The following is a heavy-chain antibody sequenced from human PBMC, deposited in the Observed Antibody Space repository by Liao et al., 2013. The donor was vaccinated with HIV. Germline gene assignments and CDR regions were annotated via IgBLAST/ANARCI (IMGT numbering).Heavy chain of an antibody. J-gene: IGHJ6*03. Sequence: QVQLEQSGPGLVKPSQTLSLTCTVSGGSISSGTYYWSWIRQPAGKGLEWIGRIYITGSTNYNPSLKSRVTMSLDTSKNQFSLKVSSVTAADTALYYCARGIYYDFWSGSTQNYYMDVWGNGTTVTVSS. V-gene: IGHV4-61*02. CDR3: ARGIYYDFWSGSTQNYYMDV. CDR2: IYITGST. D-gene: IGHD3-3*01. CDR1: GGSISSGTYY.